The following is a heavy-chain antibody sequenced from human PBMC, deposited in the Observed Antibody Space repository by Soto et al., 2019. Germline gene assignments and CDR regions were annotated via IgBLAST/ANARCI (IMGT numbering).Heavy chain of an antibody. CDR2: IYYSGST. CDR3: ARHFFSSGWYPGSDY. Sequence: SETLSLTCTVSGGSISSSSYYWGWIRQPPGKGLEWIGSIYYSGSTYYNPSLKSRVTISVDTSKNQFSLKLSSVTAADTAVYYCARHFFSSGWYPGSDYWGQGTLVTVS. V-gene: IGHV4-39*01. CDR1: GGSISSSSYY. J-gene: IGHJ4*02. D-gene: IGHD6-19*01.